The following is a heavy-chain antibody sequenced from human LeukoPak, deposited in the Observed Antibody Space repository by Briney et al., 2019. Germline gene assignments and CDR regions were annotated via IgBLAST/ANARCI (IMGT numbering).Heavy chain of an antibody. J-gene: IGHJ4*02. D-gene: IGHD3-3*01. Sequence: GGSLRLSCAASGFTVSSNYMSWVRQAPGKGLEWVANIKQDGSEKYYVDSVKGRFTISRDNAKNSLYLQMNSLRAEDTAVYYCARDRITIFGVVNDYWGQGTLVTVSS. CDR3: ARDRITIFGVVNDY. V-gene: IGHV3-7*01. CDR2: IKQDGSEK. CDR1: GFTVSSNY.